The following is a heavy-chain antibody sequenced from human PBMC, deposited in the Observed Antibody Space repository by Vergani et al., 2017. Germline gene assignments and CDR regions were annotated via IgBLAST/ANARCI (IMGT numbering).Heavy chain of an antibody. J-gene: IGHJ4*02. CDR2: ISYDGDRR. V-gene: IGHV3-30*03. CDR1: GFSFRGHG. D-gene: IGHD1-26*01. Sequence: QLVESGGDLVQPGGSLTLSCVASGFSFRGHGMHWVRQAPGKGLEWVEMISYDGDRRDYGDFAKGRFTISRDSSKTVYLQMNILRAEDTAVYYCARPSGSYLRFDYWGQGTLVTVSS. CDR3: ARPSGSYLRFDY.